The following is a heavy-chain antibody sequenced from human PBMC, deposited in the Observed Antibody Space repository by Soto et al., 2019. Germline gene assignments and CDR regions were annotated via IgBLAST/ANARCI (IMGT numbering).Heavy chain of an antibody. Sequence: GGSLRLSCAASGFTFSSYAMSWVRQAPGKGLEWVSAISGSGGSTYYADSVKGRFTIPRDNSKNTLYLQMNSLRAEDTAVYYCAKLRHYYDSSGSYLFDYWGQGTLVTVSS. CDR3: AKLRHYYDSSGSYLFDY. CDR1: GFTFSSYA. CDR2: ISGSGGST. V-gene: IGHV3-23*01. D-gene: IGHD3-22*01. J-gene: IGHJ4*02.